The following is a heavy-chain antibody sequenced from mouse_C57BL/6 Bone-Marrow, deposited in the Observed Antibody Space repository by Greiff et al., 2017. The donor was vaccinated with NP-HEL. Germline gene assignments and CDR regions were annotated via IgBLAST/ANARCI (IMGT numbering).Heavy chain of an antibody. J-gene: IGHJ4*01. D-gene: IGHD1-1*02. V-gene: IGHV1-54*01. CDR3: VSEREILWPYAMDY. CDR2: INPGSGGT. Sequence: QVQLQQSGAELVRPGTSVKVSCKASGYAFTNYLIEWVKQRPGQGLEWIGVINPGSGGTNYNQKFKGKATLTVDKSSSTAYMQLSSLTSEDSAVYFAVSEREILWPYAMDYWGQGTSVTVSS. CDR1: GYAFTNYL.